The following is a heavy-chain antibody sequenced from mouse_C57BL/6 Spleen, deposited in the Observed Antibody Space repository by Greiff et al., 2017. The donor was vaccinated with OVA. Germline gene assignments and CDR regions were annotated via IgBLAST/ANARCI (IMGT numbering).Heavy chain of an antibody. Sequence: VQLQQPGAELVMPGASVKLSCKASGYTFTSYWMHWVKQRPGQGLEWIGEIDPSDSYTNYNQKFKGKSTLTVDKSSSTAYMQLSSLTSEDSAVDYCARGWDEDYAMDYWGQGTSVTVSS. CDR3: ARGWDEDYAMDY. J-gene: IGHJ4*01. V-gene: IGHV1-69*01. D-gene: IGHD4-1*01. CDR2: IDPSDSYT. CDR1: GYTFTSYW.